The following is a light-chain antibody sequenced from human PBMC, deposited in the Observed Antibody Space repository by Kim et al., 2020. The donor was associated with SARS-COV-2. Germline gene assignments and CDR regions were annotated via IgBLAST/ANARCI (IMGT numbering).Light chain of an antibody. CDR2: DAS. J-gene: IGKJ4*01. V-gene: IGKV3-11*02. Sequence: TGDRATLSCRCSQNIDTDLAWYQRRPVQAPRQLVYDASNRDTGVPERFSGGGSGRDFTLTIRSLEPEDFLIYCSQERNSWPPAVTFGGGTKVDIK. CDR3: QERNSWPPAVT. CDR1: QNIDTD.